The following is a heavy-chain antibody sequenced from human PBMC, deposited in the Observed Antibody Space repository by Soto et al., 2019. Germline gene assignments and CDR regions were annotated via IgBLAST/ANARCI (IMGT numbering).Heavy chain of an antibody. D-gene: IGHD3-10*01. Sequence: GGSLRLSCAASGFTFSSYGMHWVRQAPGKGLEWVAVIWYDGSNKYYADSVKGRFTISRDNSKNTLYLQMNSLRAEDAAVYYCARGGGLLWFGELLGSDGMDVWGQGTTVTVSS. CDR2: IWYDGSNK. CDR3: ARGGGLLWFGELLGSDGMDV. J-gene: IGHJ6*02. CDR1: GFTFSSYG. V-gene: IGHV3-33*01.